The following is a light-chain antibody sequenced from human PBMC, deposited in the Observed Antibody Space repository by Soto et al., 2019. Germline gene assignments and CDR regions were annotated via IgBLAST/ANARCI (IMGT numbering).Light chain of an antibody. CDR2: GAS. J-gene: IGKJ5*01. Sequence: ELVMTQSPATLSVSPGERATLSCRASQSVSSNLACHQQKRVQAPRLLIDGASTRATGIPARFSGSWSGTEFTLTISRLKSEDFAVYECQQYNEWSTFGQGARLE. CDR3: QQYNEWST. CDR1: QSVSSN. V-gene: IGKV3-15*01.